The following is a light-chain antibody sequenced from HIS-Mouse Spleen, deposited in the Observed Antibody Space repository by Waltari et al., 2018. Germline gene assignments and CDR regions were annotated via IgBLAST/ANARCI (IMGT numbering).Light chain of an antibody. J-gene: IGLJ3*02. CDR3: CSYAGSSTFV. V-gene: IGLV2-23*01. Sequence: QSALTQPASVSGSPGQSITISCTGTSSDVGSYNLVPWYQQPPGKAPKLMIYEGSKRPSGVSNRFSGSKSGNTASLTISGLQAEDEADYYCCSYAGSSTFVFGGGTKLTVL. CDR1: SSDVGSYNL. CDR2: EGS.